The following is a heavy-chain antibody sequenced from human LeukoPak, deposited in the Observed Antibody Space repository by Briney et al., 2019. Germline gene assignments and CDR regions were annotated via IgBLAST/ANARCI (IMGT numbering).Heavy chain of an antibody. J-gene: IGHJ4*02. D-gene: IGHD3-22*01. CDR3: ARVDGYDSSGYYDY. CDR2: ISAYNGNT. CDR1: GYTFTSYG. Sequence: ASVKVPCKASGYTFTSYGISWVRQAPGQGLEWMGWISAYNGNTNYAQKLQGRVTMTTDTSTSTAYMELRSLRSDDTAVYYCARVDGYDSSGYYDYWGQGTLVTVSS. V-gene: IGHV1-18*01.